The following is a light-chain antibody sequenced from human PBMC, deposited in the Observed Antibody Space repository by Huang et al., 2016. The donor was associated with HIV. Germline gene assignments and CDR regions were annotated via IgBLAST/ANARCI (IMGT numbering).Light chain of an antibody. Sequence: DIQMTQSPSSLSASIGDRVTITCRASQSISNYLNWYQQILGKAPKLLIYAASSLQSGVPSRYSGSGCGTEFTITISSLQPEDFATYYCQQSYSSPLFTFGPGTKVDIK. J-gene: IGKJ3*01. CDR1: QSISNY. CDR3: QQSYSSPLFT. V-gene: IGKV1-39*01. CDR2: AAS.